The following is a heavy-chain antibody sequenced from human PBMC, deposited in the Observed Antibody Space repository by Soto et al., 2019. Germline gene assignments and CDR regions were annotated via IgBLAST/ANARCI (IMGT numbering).Heavy chain of an antibody. V-gene: IGHV3-7*01. CDR1: GFTFSNYW. CDR2: INQDGSEK. CDR3: AYGGFFFNY. D-gene: IGHD4-17*01. J-gene: IGHJ4*02. Sequence: GGSLRLSCAASGFTFSNYWMSWVRQTPGKGLEWVANINQDGSEKYYVDSVKGRFTISRDNAKNSLYLQMNSLRAEDTAVYSCAYGGFFFNYWGQGTLVTLSS.